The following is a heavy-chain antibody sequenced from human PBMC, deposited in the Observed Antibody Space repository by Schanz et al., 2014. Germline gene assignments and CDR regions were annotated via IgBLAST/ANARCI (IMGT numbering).Heavy chain of an antibody. V-gene: IGHV4-4*02. CDR3: ARDLSGSFCFDY. Sequence: QVQLQESGPGLVKPSGTLSLTCAVSGGSISSSNWWSWVRQPPGKGLEWIGEIYHSGTTNYNPSLKSRVTMSLDKSKNQSSLRLSSVTAADTAVYYCARDLSGSFCFDYWGQGTLVTVSS. CDR2: IYHSGTT. J-gene: IGHJ4*02. CDR1: GGSISSSNW. D-gene: IGHD1-26*01.